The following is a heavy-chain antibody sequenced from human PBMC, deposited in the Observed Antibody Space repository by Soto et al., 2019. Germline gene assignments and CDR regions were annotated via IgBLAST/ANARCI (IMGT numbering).Heavy chain of an antibody. Sequence: SETLSLTCAVYGGSFSGYYWSWIRQPPGKGLEWIGEINHSGSTNYNPSLKSRVTISVDTSKNQFSLKLSPVTAADTAVYYCAAEEGGYSGYDRRYYYYGMDVWGQGTTVTVSS. CDR2: INHSGST. CDR1: GGSFSGYY. D-gene: IGHD5-12*01. J-gene: IGHJ6*02. V-gene: IGHV4-34*01. CDR3: AAEEGGYSGYDRRYYYYGMDV.